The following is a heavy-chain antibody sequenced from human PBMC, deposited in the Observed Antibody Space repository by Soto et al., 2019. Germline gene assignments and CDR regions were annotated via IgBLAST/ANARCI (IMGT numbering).Heavy chain of an antibody. CDR1: GFTFSSYA. V-gene: IGHV3-64*01. CDR2: ISSNGGST. CDR3: ARDRQSTDYSNYYYYYMDV. D-gene: IGHD4-4*01. Sequence: EVQLVESGGGLVQPGGSLRLSCAASGFTFSSYAMHWVRQAPGKGLEYVSAISSNGGSTYYANSVKGRFTISRDNSKNTLYLQMGSLRAEDMAGYYGARDRQSTDYSNYYYYYMDVWGKGTTVTVSS. J-gene: IGHJ6*03.